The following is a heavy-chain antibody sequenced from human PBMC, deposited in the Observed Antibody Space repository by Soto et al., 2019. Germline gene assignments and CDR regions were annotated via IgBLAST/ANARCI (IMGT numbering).Heavy chain of an antibody. CDR2: INQDATRQ. D-gene: IGHD3-10*01. Sequence: GGSLRLSCAASGFTFSSYWMSWVRQAPGRGLEWVANINQDATRQSFVDSVEGRFSISRDNAKNSVYLQMNNLRVDDTAVYYCARVGISDGNKPITLEFWGQGTLVTVSS. CDR1: GFTFSSYW. J-gene: IGHJ4*02. CDR3: ARVGISDGNKPITLEF. V-gene: IGHV3-7*03.